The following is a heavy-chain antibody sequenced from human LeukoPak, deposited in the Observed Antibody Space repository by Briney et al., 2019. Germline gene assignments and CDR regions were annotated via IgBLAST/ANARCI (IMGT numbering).Heavy chain of an antibody. Sequence: GGSLRLSCAASGFTFSSYAMHWVRQAPGKGLEWVAVISYDGSNKYYADSVKGRFTISRDNSKNTLYLQMNSLRAEDTAVYYCARDGNYYDSSGYTFIDYWGQGTLVTVSS. J-gene: IGHJ4*02. V-gene: IGHV3-30-3*01. D-gene: IGHD3-22*01. CDR3: ARDGNYYDSSGYTFIDY. CDR1: GFTFSSYA. CDR2: ISYDGSNK.